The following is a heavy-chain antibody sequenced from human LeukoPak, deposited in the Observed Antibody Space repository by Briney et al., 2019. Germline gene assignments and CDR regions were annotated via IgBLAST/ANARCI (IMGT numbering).Heavy chain of an antibody. CDR2: ISSSSSTI. CDR3: ARGYSSGLYYFDY. CDR1: GFTFSSYG. V-gene: IGHV3-48*02. Sequence: GRSLRLSCAASGFTFSSYGMNWVRQAPGKGLEWVSYISSSSSTIYYADSVKGRFTISRDNAKNSLYLQMNSLRDEDTAVYYCARGYSSGLYYFDYWGQGTLVTVSS. J-gene: IGHJ4*02. D-gene: IGHD6-19*01.